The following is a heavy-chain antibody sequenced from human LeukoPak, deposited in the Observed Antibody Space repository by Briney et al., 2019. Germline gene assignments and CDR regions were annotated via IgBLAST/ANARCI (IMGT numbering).Heavy chain of an antibody. J-gene: IGHJ4*02. CDR3: ARRRWDTTTYYPFDY. CDR1: DYSIGSGYY. Sequence: SETLSLTCTVSDYSIGSGYYWGWIRQPPGKGLAWIGSIHDTGSTYYNPSLKSRVTISVDTSKNQFSLKMNSVTAADTAVYYCARRRWDTTTYYPFDYWGQGTLVTVSS. D-gene: IGHD2/OR15-2a*01. V-gene: IGHV4-38-2*02. CDR2: IHDTGST.